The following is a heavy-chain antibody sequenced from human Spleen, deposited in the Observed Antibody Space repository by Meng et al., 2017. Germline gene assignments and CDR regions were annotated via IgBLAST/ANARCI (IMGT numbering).Heavy chain of an antibody. D-gene: IGHD1-1*01. Sequence: QLQQLGAGLLKPSETLSLTCAVYGGSFGGCYWSWIRQPPGKGLEWIGEINHGGSTNYNPSLKSRVTISVDTSKNQFSLKLSSVTAADSAVYYCARGEGRQQLIRRPRFDPWGQGALVTVSS. CDR3: ARGEGRQQLIRRPRFDP. J-gene: IGHJ5*02. CDR2: INHGGST. CDR1: GGSFGGCY. V-gene: IGHV4-34*01.